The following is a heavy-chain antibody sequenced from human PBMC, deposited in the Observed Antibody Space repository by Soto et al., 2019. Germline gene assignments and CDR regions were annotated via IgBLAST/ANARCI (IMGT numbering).Heavy chain of an antibody. CDR2: IYYSGST. Sequence: SETLSLTCTVSGGSISSYYWSWIRQPPGKGLEWIGYIYYSGSTNYNPSLKSRVTISVDTSKNQFSLKLSSVTAADTAVYYCARALGADIVVVPAAKKRPYYMDVWGKGTTDTVSS. CDR1: GGSISSYY. V-gene: IGHV4-59*01. CDR3: ARALGADIVVVPAAKKRPYYMDV. D-gene: IGHD2-2*01. J-gene: IGHJ6*03.